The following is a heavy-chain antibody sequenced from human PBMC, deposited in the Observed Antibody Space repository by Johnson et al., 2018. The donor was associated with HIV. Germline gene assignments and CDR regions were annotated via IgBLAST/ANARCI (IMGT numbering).Heavy chain of an antibody. Sequence: VQLVESGGGLVQPGGSLRLSCEASGISVIKNYMSWVRQAQGKGLEWVSLIYSADNTKYADSVKGPFLLSTDNSKNTLFLQMNSLRPKDTSVYFCARVSLAYSYGYDAFDIWGRGTMVTVSS. J-gene: IGHJ3*02. D-gene: IGHD5-18*01. CDR1: GISVIKNY. V-gene: IGHV3-66*02. CDR2: IYSADNT. CDR3: ARVSLAYSYGYDAFDI.